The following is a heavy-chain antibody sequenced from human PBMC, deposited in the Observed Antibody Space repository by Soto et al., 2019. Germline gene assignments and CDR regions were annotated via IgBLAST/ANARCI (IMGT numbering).Heavy chain of an antibody. J-gene: IGHJ4*02. V-gene: IGHV3-21*01. Sequence: VQLVESGGGLVKPGGSLRLSCAASGFTFSSYSMNWVRQAPGKGLEWVSSISSSSSYIYYADSVKGRFTISRDNAKNSLYLQMNSLRAEDTAVYYCAGLYSSSWEGIDYWGQGTLVTVSS. CDR3: AGLYSSSWEGIDY. CDR1: GFTFSSYS. CDR2: ISSSSSYI. D-gene: IGHD6-13*01.